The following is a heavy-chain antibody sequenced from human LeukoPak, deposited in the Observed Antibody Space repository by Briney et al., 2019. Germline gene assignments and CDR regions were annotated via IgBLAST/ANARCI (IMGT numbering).Heavy chain of an antibody. CDR1: GGSVSTSSYC. J-gene: IGHJ4*02. CDR3: AKDSRVGIAARPYYFDY. Sequence: SETLSLTCTVSGGSVSTSSYCWGWIRQPPGKGLEWIGSVCYSGSTYYSPSLKSRVTISVDTSKTQFSLKLSSVTAADTAVYYCAKDSRVGIAARPYYFDYWGQGTLVTVSS. CDR2: VCYSGST. D-gene: IGHD6-6*01. V-gene: IGHV4-39*07.